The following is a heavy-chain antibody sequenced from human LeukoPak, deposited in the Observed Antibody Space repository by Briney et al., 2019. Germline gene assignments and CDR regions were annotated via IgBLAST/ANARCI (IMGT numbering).Heavy chain of an antibody. CDR1: GFTFTSSA. D-gene: IGHD3-22*01. CDR2: IVVGSGNT. J-gene: IGHJ4*02. CDR3: AAFDNYNDSSGYDG. Sequence: TSVKVSCKASGFTFTSSAMQWVRQARGQRLEWIGWIVVGSGNTNYAQKFQERVTITRDMSTSTAYMELSSLRSEDTAVYYCAAFDNYNDSSGYDGWGQGTLVTVSS. V-gene: IGHV1-58*02.